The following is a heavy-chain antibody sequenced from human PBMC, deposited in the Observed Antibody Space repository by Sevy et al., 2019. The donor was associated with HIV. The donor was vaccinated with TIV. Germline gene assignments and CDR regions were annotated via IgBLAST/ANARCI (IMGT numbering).Heavy chain of an antibody. Sequence: GGSLRLSCAASGFTFSNNAMSWVRQAPGKGLEWVSTISGSGDTTYYADSVKGRFTISRDNTKNTLYLQMNSLRAEDAAAYYCSNDSSVFYYPSYGMDVWGQGTTVTVSS. CDR1: GFTFSNNA. CDR3: SNDSSVFYYPSYGMDV. V-gene: IGHV3-23*01. J-gene: IGHJ6*02. CDR2: ISGSGDTT. D-gene: IGHD3-22*01.